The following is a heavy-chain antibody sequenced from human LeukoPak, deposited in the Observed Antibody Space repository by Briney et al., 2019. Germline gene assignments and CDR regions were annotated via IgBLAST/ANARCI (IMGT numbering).Heavy chain of an antibody. J-gene: IGHJ5*02. CDR2: LNHSGST. Sequence: SSETLSLTSAVYGGSFSGYYCSWIRQPPGKGLEWIVELNHSGSTNYNPSLKRRVTIAVDTSKNQCSLKLSSVTAADTAVYYRARGQGPAAISPRRRGNWFDPWGQGNLVTVSA. V-gene: IGHV4-34*01. CDR3: ARGQGPAAISPRRRGNWFDP. CDR1: GGSFSGYY. D-gene: IGHD2-2*02.